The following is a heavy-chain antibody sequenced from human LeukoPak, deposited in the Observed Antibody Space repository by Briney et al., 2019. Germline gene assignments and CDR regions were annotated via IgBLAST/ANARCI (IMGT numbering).Heavy chain of an antibody. D-gene: IGHD3-10*01. CDR1: GYTFTSYD. V-gene: IGHV1-8*01. CDR3: ARGTALLLWFGESNLFDP. J-gene: IGHJ5*02. CDR2: MNPNSGNT. Sequence: ASVKVSCKASGYTFTSYDINWVRQATGQGLEWMGWMNPNSGNTGYAQKFQDRVTMTRNTSISTAYMELSSLRSEDTAVYYCARGTALLLWFGESNLFDPWGQGTLVTVSS.